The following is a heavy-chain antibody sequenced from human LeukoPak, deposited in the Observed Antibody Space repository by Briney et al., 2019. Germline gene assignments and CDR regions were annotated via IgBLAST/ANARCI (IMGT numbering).Heavy chain of an antibody. J-gene: IGHJ4*02. Sequence: ASVKVSCKASVYTFTNFYIHWVRRAPGQGLEWMGWMNPNSGDTSYAREFQDRVTMTRDTSLSTAYTELSRLRSDDTAVYFCARRPINCIITNCYVDYWGQGTLVTVSS. V-gene: IGHV1-2*02. D-gene: IGHD2-2*01. CDR3: ARRPINCIITNCYVDY. CDR2: MNPNSGDT. CDR1: VYTFTNFY.